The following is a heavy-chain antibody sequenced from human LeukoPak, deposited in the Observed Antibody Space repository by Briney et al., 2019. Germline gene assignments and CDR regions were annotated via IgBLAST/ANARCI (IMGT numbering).Heavy chain of an antibody. CDR3: AKNRGYYYYYMDV. CDR1: GFTFSTNA. J-gene: IGHJ6*03. Sequence: PGGSLRLSCITSGFTFSTNAIDWVRQAPGKGLEWVSAISGSGGSTYYADSVKGRLTISRDNSKNTLYLQMNSLRAEDTAVYYCAKNRGYYYYYMDVWGKGTTVTVSS. V-gene: IGHV3-23*01. CDR2: ISGSGGST.